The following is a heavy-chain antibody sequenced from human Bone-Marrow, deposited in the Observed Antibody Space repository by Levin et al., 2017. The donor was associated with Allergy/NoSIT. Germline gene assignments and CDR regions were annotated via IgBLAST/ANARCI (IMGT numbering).Heavy chain of an antibody. CDR1: GFPFSTYY. CDR3: ARDSGGAAAQGYFDR. CDR2: ISHDGHNV. D-gene: IGHD6-25*01. V-gene: IGHV3-30*09. J-gene: IGHJ4*02. Sequence: SCAASGFPFSTYYMHWVRQGPGKGLEWLAFISHDGHNVKYANSAKGRFALSRDNSRNTVFLQMNSLDPDDTAVYYCARDSGGAAAQGYFDRWGQGSLVTVSS.